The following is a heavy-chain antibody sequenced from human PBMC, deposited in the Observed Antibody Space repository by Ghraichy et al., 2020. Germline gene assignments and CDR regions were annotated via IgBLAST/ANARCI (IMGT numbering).Heavy chain of an antibody. J-gene: IGHJ4*02. Sequence: SGPTLLKPTESLTLTCIVSGSSFINRRMGVSWVRQPPGKALEWLAHIFADDEKSYTTSLKTRLSISKDTAKNQVVLTLTNMEPVDTATYYCAGHPAGSSRYWLAPFDYWGQGILVTVSS. CDR2: IFADDEK. D-gene: IGHD3-16*02. CDR3: AGHPAGSSRYWLAPFDY. V-gene: IGHV2-26*01. CDR1: GSSFINRRMG.